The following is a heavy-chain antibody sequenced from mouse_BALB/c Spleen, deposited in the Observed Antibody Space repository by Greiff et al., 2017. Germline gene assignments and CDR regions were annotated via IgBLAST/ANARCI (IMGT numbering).Heavy chain of an antibody. V-gene: IGHV5-6-5*01. D-gene: IGHD2-4*01. J-gene: IGHJ2*01. CDR3: ARGAYDYRGYFDY. CDR2: ISSGGST. CDR1: GFTFSSYA. Sequence: EVKLVESGGGLVKPGGSLKLSCAASGFTFSSYAMSWVHQTPEKRLEWVASISSGGSTYYPDSVKGRFTISRDNARNILYLQMSSLRSEDTAMYYCARGAYDYRGYFDYWGQGTTLTVSS.